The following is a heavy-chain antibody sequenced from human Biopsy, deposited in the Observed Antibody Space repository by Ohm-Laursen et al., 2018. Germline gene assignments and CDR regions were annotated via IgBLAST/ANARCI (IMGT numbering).Heavy chain of an antibody. CDR3: AREEDNSGYDYYGMDV. CDR1: GYTFPSYG. Sequence: ASVKVSCKASGYTFPSYGISWGRQAPGQGLEWMGWISAYNGNRNYAQKFQGRVTMTTDTSTSTAYMELRSLRSDDTAVYFCAREEDNSGYDYYGMDVWGQGTTVTVSS. V-gene: IGHV1-18*01. D-gene: IGHD3-22*01. CDR2: ISAYNGNR. J-gene: IGHJ6*02.